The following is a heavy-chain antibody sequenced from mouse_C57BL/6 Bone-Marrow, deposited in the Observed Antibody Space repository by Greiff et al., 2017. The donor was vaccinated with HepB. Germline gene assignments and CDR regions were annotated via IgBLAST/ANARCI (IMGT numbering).Heavy chain of an antibody. CDR2: IWGVGST. CDR3: ARGYGSSFYYAMDY. Sequence: VKLVESGPGLVAPSQSLSITCTVSGFSLTSYGVDWVRQSPGKGLEWLGVIWGVGSTNYNSALKSRLSISKDNSKSQVFLKMNSLQTDDTAMYYCARGYGSSFYYAMDYWGQGTSVTVSS. J-gene: IGHJ4*01. D-gene: IGHD1-1*01. CDR1: GFSLTSYG. V-gene: IGHV2-6*01.